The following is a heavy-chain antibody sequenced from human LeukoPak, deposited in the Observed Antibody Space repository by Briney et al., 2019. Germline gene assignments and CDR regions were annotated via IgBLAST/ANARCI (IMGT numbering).Heavy chain of an antibody. Sequence: GGSLRLSCAASGFTFSDYYMSWIRQAPGKGLEWVSYISSSGSTIYYADSMKGRFTISRDNAKNSLYLQMNSLRAEDTAVYYCAGPPTYYYDSSGYLGDAFDIWGQGTMVTVSS. CDR2: ISSSGSTI. D-gene: IGHD3-22*01. CDR1: GFTFSDYY. V-gene: IGHV3-11*01. J-gene: IGHJ3*02. CDR3: AGPPTYYYDSSGYLGDAFDI.